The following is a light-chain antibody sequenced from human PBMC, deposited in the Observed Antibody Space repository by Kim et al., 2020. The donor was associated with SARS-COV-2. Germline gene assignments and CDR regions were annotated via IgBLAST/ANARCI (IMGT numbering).Light chain of an antibody. J-gene: IGLJ2*01. V-gene: IGLV5-45*02. CDR1: SGINVGTYR. CDR2: YKSDSDK. CDR3: RIWNSSAVV. Sequence: QPVLTQPSSLSASPGASASLTCTLRSGINVGTYRIYWYQQKPGSPPQYLLRYKSDSDKQQGSGVPSRFSGSKDASANAGILLISGLQSEDEADYYCRIWNSSAVVFGGGTQLTVL.